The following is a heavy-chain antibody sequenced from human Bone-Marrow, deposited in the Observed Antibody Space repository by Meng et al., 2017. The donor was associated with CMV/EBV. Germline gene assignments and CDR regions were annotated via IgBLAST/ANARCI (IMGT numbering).Heavy chain of an antibody. D-gene: IGHD6-13*01. J-gene: IGHJ6*01. Sequence: SGPTPVQPTQTLTLTCTFAGFSLSTSGMCVSWVRQPPGKALEWLALIDWDDDKYYSTSLKTRLTISKDTSKNQVVLTMTNMDPVDTATYYCARQLVPLYYYGMDVWGQATTVTVSS. V-gene: IGHV2-70*20. CDR2: IDWDDDK. CDR1: GFSLSTSGMC. CDR3: ARQLVPLYYYGMDV.